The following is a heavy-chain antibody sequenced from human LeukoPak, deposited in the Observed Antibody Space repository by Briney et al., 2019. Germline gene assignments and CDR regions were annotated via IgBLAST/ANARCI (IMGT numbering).Heavy chain of an antibody. D-gene: IGHD5-12*01. CDR2: ISYDGSNK. CDR1: GFTFSSYA. CDR3: ARSDGWLRWREFDY. V-gene: IGHV3-30-3*01. J-gene: IGHJ4*02. Sequence: PGGSLRLSCAASGFTFSSYAMHWVRQAPGKGLEWVAVISYDGSNKYYADSVKGRFTISRDNSKNTLYLQMNSLRAEDTAVYYCARSDGWLRWREFDYWGQGTLVTVSS.